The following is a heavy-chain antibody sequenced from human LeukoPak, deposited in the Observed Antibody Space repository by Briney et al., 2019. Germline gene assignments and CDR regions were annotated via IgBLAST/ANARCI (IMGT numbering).Heavy chain of an antibody. J-gene: IGHJ4*02. CDR1: GFSLSHYY. Sequence: PGGSLRLSCAASGFSLSHYYMSWVRQAPGKGLEWVSVIYSGGSTYYADSVKGRFTISRDNSKNTLYLQMNSLRAEDTAVYYCARGYYDILTGYSPLDYWGQGTLVTVSS. V-gene: IGHV3-53*01. D-gene: IGHD3-9*01. CDR3: ARGYYDILTGYSPLDY. CDR2: IYSGGST.